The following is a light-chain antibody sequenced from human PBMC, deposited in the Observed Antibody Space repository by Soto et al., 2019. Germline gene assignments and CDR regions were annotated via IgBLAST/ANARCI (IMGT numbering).Light chain of an antibody. J-gene: IGKJ1*01. CDR3: QQYDTWPRT. CDR1: QGISRK. CDR2: GAS. V-gene: IGKV3-15*01. Sequence: IVMTQSPATLSVAPGERVTFSCRASQGISRKVAWYQHKPGQAPRLLIYGASTRATAVPARFTASGSGTEFTLTISSLQSDDFGVYYCQQYDTWPRTFGQGTKVDI.